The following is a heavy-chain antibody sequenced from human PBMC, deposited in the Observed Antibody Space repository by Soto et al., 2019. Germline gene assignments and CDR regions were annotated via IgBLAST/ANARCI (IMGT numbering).Heavy chain of an antibody. D-gene: IGHD3-3*01. CDR2: ISGSGGST. J-gene: IGHJ6*02. Sequence: VGSLRLSCAASGFTFSSYAMSWVRQAPGKGLEWVSAISGSGGSTYYADSVKGRFTISRDNSKNTLYLQMNSLRAEDTAVYYCAKDSEPGWSGYTYYYAMEVWGQGTTVTVS. CDR1: GFTFSSYA. CDR3: AKDSEPGWSGYTYYYAMEV. V-gene: IGHV3-23*01.